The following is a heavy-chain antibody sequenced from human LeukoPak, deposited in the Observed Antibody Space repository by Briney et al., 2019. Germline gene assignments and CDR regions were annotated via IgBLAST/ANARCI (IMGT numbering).Heavy chain of an antibody. J-gene: IGHJ4*02. CDR2: ISYDGSNK. Sequence: PGGSLRLSCAASGFTFSSYGMPWVRQAPGKGLEWVAVISYDGSNKYYADSVKGRFTISRDNSKNTLYLQMNSLRAEDTAVYYCASTGGFDYWGQGTLVTVSS. V-gene: IGHV3-30*03. D-gene: IGHD1-14*01. CDR3: ASTGGFDY. CDR1: GFTFSSYG.